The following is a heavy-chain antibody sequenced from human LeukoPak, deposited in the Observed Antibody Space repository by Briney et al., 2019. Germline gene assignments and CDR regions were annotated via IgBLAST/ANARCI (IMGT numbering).Heavy chain of an antibody. CDR3: ARDRALYYYYAMDV. CDR2: ISYDGSNE. J-gene: IGHJ6*02. Sequence: GGSLRLSCAASGFTFSSYAMHWVRQAPGKGLEWVAVISYDGSNEYYADSVRGRFTISRDNSKNTLYLQMNSLRAEDTAVYYCARDRALYYYYAMDVWGQGTTVTVSS. CDR1: GFTFSSYA. V-gene: IGHV3-30-3*01.